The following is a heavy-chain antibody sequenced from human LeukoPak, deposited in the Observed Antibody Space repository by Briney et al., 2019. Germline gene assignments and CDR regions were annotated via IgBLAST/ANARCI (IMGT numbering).Heavy chain of an antibody. V-gene: IGHV4-39*01. CDR3: ARQRVEVVIASIYFDY. Sequence: PSETLSLTXTVSGGSISSSSYYWGWIRQPPEKGLEWIGSIYYSGSTYYNPSLKSRVTISVDTSKNQFSLKLSSVTAADTAVYYCARQRVEVVIASIYFDYWGQGTLVTVSS. J-gene: IGHJ4*02. CDR2: IYYSGST. CDR1: GGSISSSSYY. D-gene: IGHD2-21*01.